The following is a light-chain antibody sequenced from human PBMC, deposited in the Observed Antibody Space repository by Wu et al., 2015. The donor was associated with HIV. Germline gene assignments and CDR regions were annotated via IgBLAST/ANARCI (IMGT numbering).Light chain of an antibody. Sequence: GKKDTXFCRASQMLQLTLAWYQQRPGQAPRLLIYAASTRATGVPARFSGGGSGTEFTLTISNIQSEDFAVYHCQQYNDWPPLTFGGGTKVELK. J-gene: IGKJ4*01. CDR2: AAS. CDR1: QMLQLT. V-gene: IGKV3-15*01. CDR3: QQYNDWPPLT.